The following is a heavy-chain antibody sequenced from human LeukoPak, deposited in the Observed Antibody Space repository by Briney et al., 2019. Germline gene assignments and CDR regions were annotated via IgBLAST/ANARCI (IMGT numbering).Heavy chain of an antibody. CDR2: ISSSSSYI. CDR1: GFTFSSYS. Sequence: GGSLRLSCAASGFTFSSYSMNWVRQAPGKGLEWVSSISSSSSYIYYADSVKGRFTISRDNAKNSLYLQMNSLRAEDTAVYYCAGRNNWNDGGDYWGQGTLVTVSS. V-gene: IGHV3-21*01. J-gene: IGHJ4*02. CDR3: AGRNNWNDGGDY. D-gene: IGHD1-1*01.